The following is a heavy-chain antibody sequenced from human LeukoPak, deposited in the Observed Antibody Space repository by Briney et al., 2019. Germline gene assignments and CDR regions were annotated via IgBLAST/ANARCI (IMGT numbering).Heavy chain of an antibody. Sequence: PSETLSLTCTVSGTSIRSDYWTWIRQPPGKGLEWIGYIYYSGSTNYNPSLKSRVTISVDTSKNQFSLKLSSVTAADTAVYYCASARRGYYGSGNCWVYMDVWGKGTTVTVPS. CDR3: ASARRGYYGSGNCWVYMDV. V-gene: IGHV4-59*08. J-gene: IGHJ6*03. D-gene: IGHD3-10*01. CDR1: GTSIRSDY. CDR2: IYYSGST.